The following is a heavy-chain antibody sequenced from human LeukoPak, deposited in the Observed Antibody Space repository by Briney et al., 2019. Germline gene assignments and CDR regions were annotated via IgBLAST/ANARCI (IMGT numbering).Heavy chain of an antibody. V-gene: IGHV4-34*01. Sequence: PSETLSLTCTVSGGSFSGYYWSWIRQPPGKGLEWIGEINHSGSTNYNPSLKSRVTISVDTSKNQFSLKLSSVTAADTAVYYCAREGQMYSSSWQGYNWFDPWGQGTLVTVSS. D-gene: IGHD6-13*01. CDR3: AREGQMYSSSWQGYNWFDP. CDR1: GGSFSGYY. J-gene: IGHJ5*02. CDR2: INHSGST.